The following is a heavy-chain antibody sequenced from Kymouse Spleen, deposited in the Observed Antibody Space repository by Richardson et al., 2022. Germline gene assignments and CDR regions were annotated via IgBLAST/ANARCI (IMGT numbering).Heavy chain of an antibody. D-gene: IGHD6-6*01. CDR2: INPNSGGT. Sequence: QVQLVQSGAEVKKPGASVKVSCKASGYTFTGYYMHWVRQAPGQGLEWMGWINPNSGGTNYAQKFQGWVTMTRDTSISTAYMELSRLRSDDTAVYYCARERSIAARPYYYYYGMDVWGQGTTVTVSS. J-gene: IGHJ6*02. V-gene: IGHV1-2*04. CDR3: ARERSIAARPYYYYYGMDV. CDR1: GYTFTGYY.